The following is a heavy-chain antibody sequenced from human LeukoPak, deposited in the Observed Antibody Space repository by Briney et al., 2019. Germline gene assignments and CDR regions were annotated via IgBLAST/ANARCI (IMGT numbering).Heavy chain of an antibody. J-gene: IGHJ5*02. CDR3: ARGRRPKTNWFDP. CDR2: IYTSGTT. Sequence: SETLSLTCTVSGGSISSSSYYWGWIRQPAGKGLEWIGRIYTSGTTNYNPSLESQVTISVDTSKNQFFLKLSSVTAADTAVYYCARGRRPKTNWFDPWGQGTLVTVSS. CDR1: GGSISSSSYY. D-gene: IGHD6-6*01. V-gene: IGHV4-61*02.